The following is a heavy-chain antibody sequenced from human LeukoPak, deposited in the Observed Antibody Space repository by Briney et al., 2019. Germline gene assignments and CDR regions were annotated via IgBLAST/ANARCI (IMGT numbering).Heavy chain of an antibody. CDR3: ATAQVGAPTDF. CDR1: GFPFSSYA. V-gene: IGHV3-74*01. CDR2: VHGDGYSI. D-gene: IGHD1-26*01. Sequence: PGGSLRLSCTASGFPFSSYAIYWVRQAPGKGLVWVARVHGDGYSISYADPVRGRSTISRDNAKDTLYLHMNSLRPEDTAVYYCATAQVGAPTDFWGQGTRVTVSS. J-gene: IGHJ4*02.